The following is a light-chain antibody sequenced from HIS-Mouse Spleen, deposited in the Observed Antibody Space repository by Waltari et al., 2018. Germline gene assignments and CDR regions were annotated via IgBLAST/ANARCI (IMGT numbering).Light chain of an antibody. CDR3: QVWDSSSDHVV. CDR1: NIGSES. CDR2: DDS. V-gene: IGLV3-21*03. J-gene: IGLJ2*01. Sequence: SYVLTQPPSVSVAPGKTARITCGGNNIGSESVHWYQQKPGQAPVLVVHDDSDRPSGIPERFSGSNSGNTATLTISRVEAGDEADYYCQVWDSSSDHVVFGGGTKLTVL.